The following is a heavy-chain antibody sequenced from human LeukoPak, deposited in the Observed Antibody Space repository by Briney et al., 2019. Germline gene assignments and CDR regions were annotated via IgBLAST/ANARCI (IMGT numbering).Heavy chain of an antibody. CDR3: ARESRSVLWFGELVFDP. V-gene: IGHV1-2*02. J-gene: IGHJ5*02. D-gene: IGHD3-10*01. Sequence: ASVKVSCKASGYTFTGYYMHWVRQAHGQGLEWMGWINPNSGGTNYAQKFQGRVTMTRDTSISTAYMELSRLRSDDTAVYYCARESRSVLWFGELVFDPWGQGTLVTVSS. CDR1: GYTFTGYY. CDR2: INPNSGGT.